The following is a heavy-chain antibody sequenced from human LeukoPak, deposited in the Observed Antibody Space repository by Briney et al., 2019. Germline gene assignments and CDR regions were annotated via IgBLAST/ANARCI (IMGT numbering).Heavy chain of an antibody. Sequence: GGSLRLSCAASGFTFSSYGMHWVRQAPGKGLEWVAVIWYDGSNKYYADSVKGRFTISRDNSKNTLYLQMNSLRAEDTAVYYCAKDDSTYYYDSSGYYAYWGQGTLVTVSS. J-gene: IGHJ4*02. V-gene: IGHV3-33*06. CDR2: IWYDGSNK. D-gene: IGHD3-22*01. CDR1: GFTFSSYG. CDR3: AKDDSTYYYDSSGYYAY.